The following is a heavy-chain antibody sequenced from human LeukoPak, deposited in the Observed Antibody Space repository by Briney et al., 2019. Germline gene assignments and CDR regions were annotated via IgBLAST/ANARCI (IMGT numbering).Heavy chain of an antibody. D-gene: IGHD3-22*01. CDR3: AREGSEYYYDSSGRAQDAFDI. J-gene: IGHJ3*02. V-gene: IGHV4-59*01. CDR1: GGSISSYY. Sequence: SETLSLTCTVSGGSISSYYWSWIQQPPGKGLEWIGYIYYSGSTNYNPSLKSRVTISVDTSKNQFSLKLSSVTAADTAVYYCAREGSEYYYDSSGRAQDAFDIWGQGTMVTVSS. CDR2: IYYSGST.